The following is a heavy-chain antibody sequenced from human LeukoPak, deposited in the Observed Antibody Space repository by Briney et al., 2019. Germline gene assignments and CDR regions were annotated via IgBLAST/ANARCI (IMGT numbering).Heavy chain of an antibody. D-gene: IGHD4/OR15-4a*01. CDR3: ARVLRADYYGMDV. CDR2: INHSGST. CDR1: GGSFSGYY. V-gene: IGHV4-34*01. Sequence: SETLSLTCAVYGGSFSGYYWSWIRQPPGKGVEWIGEINHSGSTNYNPSLKSRVTISVDTSKNQFSLKLSSVTAADTAVYYCARVLRADYYGMDVWGQGTTVTVSS. J-gene: IGHJ6*02.